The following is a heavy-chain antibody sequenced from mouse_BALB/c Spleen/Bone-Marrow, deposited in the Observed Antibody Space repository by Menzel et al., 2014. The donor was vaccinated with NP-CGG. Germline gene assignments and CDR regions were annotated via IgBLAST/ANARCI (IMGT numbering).Heavy chain of an antibody. V-gene: IGHV1-82*01. Sequence: VQVVESGPELVKPGASVKISCKASGYAFSSSWMNWVKQRPGQGLEWTGRIYPGDGDTKYNGKFKGKATLTADKSSSTAYMQLSSLTSVDSAVYFCARSDGYRDMDYWGQGTSVTVSS. CDR2: IYPGDGDT. CDR3: ARSDGYRDMDY. D-gene: IGHD2-3*01. CDR1: GYAFSSSW. J-gene: IGHJ4*01.